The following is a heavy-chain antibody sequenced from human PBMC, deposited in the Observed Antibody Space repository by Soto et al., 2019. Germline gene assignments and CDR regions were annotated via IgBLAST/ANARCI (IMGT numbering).Heavy chain of an antibody. Sequence: PGGSLRISCAASGFTFSSYEMNWVRQAPGKTLEWVSYISSTGDGSYYADSVKGRFTISRDNAKNSLYLQMNSLRVEDTAVYYCARVHCSTTTCHVQAFDSWGQGTLVTVSS. J-gene: IGHJ4*02. CDR1: GFTFSSYE. V-gene: IGHV3-48*03. CDR3: ARVHCSTTTCHVQAFDS. D-gene: IGHD2-2*01. CDR2: ISSTGDGS.